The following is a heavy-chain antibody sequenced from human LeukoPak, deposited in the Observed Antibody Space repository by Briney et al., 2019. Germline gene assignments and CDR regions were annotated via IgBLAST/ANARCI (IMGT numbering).Heavy chain of an antibody. Sequence: PSETLSLTCTVSGGSIRSGDYYWSWIRQPPGKGLECIGYIYSSGSTYYSPSLKSRIAMSIDTSKNQFSLKLSSVTAADTAVYYCARRRRNGDYGYWGQGTLVTVSS. CDR1: GGSIRSGDYY. CDR2: IYSSGST. J-gene: IGHJ4*02. V-gene: IGHV4-30-4*08. CDR3: ARRRRNGDYGY. D-gene: IGHD4-17*01.